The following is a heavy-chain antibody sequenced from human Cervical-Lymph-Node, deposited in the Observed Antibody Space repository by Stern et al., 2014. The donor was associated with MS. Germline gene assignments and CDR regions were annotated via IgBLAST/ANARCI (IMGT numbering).Heavy chain of an antibody. J-gene: IGHJ6*02. CDR3: AVRYCSGGRCYSVPDV. V-gene: IGHV1-46*02. Sequence: VHLVESGSEVKKPGASVKVSCKASEYTHNNYLIHWVRQAPGQRPDRMGGIHPSGATNYAQKVQDRVSMTTDASTSTFYMELSRLRSEDTAVYYCAVRYCSGGRCYSVPDVWGQGTTVIVSS. CDR1: EYTHNNYL. CDR2: IHPSGAT. D-gene: IGHD2-15*01.